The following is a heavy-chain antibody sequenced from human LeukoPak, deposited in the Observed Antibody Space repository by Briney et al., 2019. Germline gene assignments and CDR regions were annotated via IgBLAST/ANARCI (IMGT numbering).Heavy chain of an antibody. D-gene: IGHD1-26*01. CDR1: VFTFDEYG. Sequence: PGGSLRLSCAASVFTFDEYGMSWVRHAPQKGLEWVSSINWDGGSTAYADSVQGRFTISRDNAKNSLHLQMKSLRAEDTALYYCARDSFSGSSLDYWGQGTLVTVSS. CDR3: ARDSFSGSSLDY. CDR2: INWDGGST. V-gene: IGHV3-20*04. J-gene: IGHJ4*02.